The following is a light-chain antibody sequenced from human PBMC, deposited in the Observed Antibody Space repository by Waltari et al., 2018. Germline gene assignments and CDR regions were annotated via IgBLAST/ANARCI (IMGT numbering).Light chain of an antibody. Sequence: QSALTQPRSVSGSPGQSVTISCSGNSNDVGNYKFVSWYQQHPGNAPKLLIYDVVKRPAGVPDRFSGSKSGNTASLTISGLQTEDEADYYCCAYAGSYTFVFGGGTQLTVL. V-gene: IGLV2-11*01. CDR3: CAYAGSYTFV. CDR1: SNDVGNYKF. J-gene: IGLJ7*01. CDR2: DVV.